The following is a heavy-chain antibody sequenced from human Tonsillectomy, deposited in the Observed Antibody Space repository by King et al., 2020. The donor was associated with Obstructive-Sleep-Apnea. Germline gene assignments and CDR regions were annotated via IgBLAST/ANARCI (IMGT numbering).Heavy chain of an antibody. CDR3: AKAYYDSVTVYFDY. Sequence: VQLVESGGGLVQPGRSLRLSCAASGFTFDDYAMHWVRQAPGKGLEWVSGISWNSGSIVYADSVKGRFTISRDNAKNSLYLQMNSLRAEDTALYYCAKAYYDSVTVYFDYWGQGTLVTVSS. J-gene: IGHJ4*02. CDR1: GFTFDDYA. D-gene: IGHD3-22*01. V-gene: IGHV3-9*01. CDR2: ISWNSGSI.